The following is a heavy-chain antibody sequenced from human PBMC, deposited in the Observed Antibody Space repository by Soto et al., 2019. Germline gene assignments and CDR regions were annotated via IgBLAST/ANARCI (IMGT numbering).Heavy chain of an antibody. CDR1: GFTFSDHH. D-gene: IGHD1-26*01. V-gene: IGHV3-72*01. CDR2: TRNKGNSYTT. J-gene: IGHJ4*02. CDR3: AFAGATRAY. Sequence: EVQLVESGGALVQPGGSLRLSCAASGFTFSDHHMDWVRQAPGKGLEWVGRTRNKGNSYTTEYAASVKGRFTISRDESNNSLYLQMNRLKTGDTAVYYCAFAGATRAYWGQGTLVTVSS.